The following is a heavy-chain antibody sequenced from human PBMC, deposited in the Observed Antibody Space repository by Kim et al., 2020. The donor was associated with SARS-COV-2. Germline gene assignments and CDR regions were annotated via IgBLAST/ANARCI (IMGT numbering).Heavy chain of an antibody. CDR3: ARDRDRTPASLEVPAAMSFDY. Sequence: GGSLRLSCAASGFTVSSNYMSWVRQAPGKGLEWVSVIYSGGSTYYADSVKGRFTISRDNSKNTLYLQMNSLRAEDTAVYYCARDRDRTPASLEVPAAMSFDYWGQGTLVTVSS. D-gene: IGHD2-2*01. J-gene: IGHJ4*02. CDR2: IYSGGST. V-gene: IGHV3-53*01. CDR1: GFTVSSNY.